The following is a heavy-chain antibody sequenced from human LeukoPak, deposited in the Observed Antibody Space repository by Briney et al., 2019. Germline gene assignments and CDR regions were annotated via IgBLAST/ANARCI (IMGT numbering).Heavy chain of an antibody. CDR3: ARDLGHSSGSYYFDY. V-gene: IGHV3-64*01. CDR1: GFTFSSYA. Sequence: GGSLRLSCAASGFTFSSYAMHRVRQAPGKGLEYVSAISSNGGSTYYANSVKGRFTISRDNSKNTLYLQMGSLRAEDMAVYYCARDLGHSSGSYYFDYWGQGTLVTVSS. J-gene: IGHJ4*02. CDR2: ISSNGGST. D-gene: IGHD3-22*01.